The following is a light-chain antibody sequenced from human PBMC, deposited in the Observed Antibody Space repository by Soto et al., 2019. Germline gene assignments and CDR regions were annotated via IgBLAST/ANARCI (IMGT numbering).Light chain of an antibody. V-gene: IGKV3-15*01. CDR1: QSVSSN. Sequence: EIVTTQSPATLSVSPGERATLSCRASQSVSSNLAWYQQKPGQAPRLLISGASTRATGIPARFSGSGSGTEFTLTISSLQSEDFAVYYCQQYNYWPTFGQGTKVEIK. CDR3: QQYNYWPT. CDR2: GAS. J-gene: IGKJ1*01.